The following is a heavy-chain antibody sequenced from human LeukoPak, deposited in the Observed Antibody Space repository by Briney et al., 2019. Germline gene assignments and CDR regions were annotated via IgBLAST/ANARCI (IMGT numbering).Heavy chain of an antibody. J-gene: IGHJ4*02. V-gene: IGHV3-30-3*01. CDR3: ARDGRAAAGTKPDY. D-gene: IGHD6-13*01. CDR2: ISYDGSNK. Sequence: GGSLRLSCAASGFTFSSYAMHWVSQAPGKGLEWVAVISYDGSNKYYADSVKGRFTISRDNSKNTLYLQMNSLRAEDTAVYYCARDGRAAAGTKPDYWGQGTLVTVSS. CDR1: GFTFSSYA.